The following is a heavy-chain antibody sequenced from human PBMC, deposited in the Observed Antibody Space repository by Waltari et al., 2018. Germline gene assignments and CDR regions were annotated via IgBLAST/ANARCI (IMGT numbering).Heavy chain of an antibody. D-gene: IGHD6-19*01. J-gene: IGHJ2*01. CDR2: IYDSGTT. CDR1: GGSINSGGHY. CDR3: ARDPARQRGGSGREPPNWYFDL. Sequence: QVQLQESGPGLVKPSQTLSLTCTVSGGSINSGGHYWTWIRQHPGKGLEWVGYIYDSGTTYYNPSLKNRGTISVDTSKNPFSLKLRSVTAADTAVYYCARDPARQRGGSGREPPNWYFDLWGRGTLVTVSS. V-gene: IGHV4-31*03.